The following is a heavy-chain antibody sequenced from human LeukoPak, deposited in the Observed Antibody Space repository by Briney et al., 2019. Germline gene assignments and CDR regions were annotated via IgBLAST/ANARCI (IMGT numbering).Heavy chain of an antibody. CDR1: GGSISPYY. V-gene: IGHV4-4*07. CDR2: ISTSGSS. J-gene: IGHJ4*02. CDR3: ARGRVSWHYFDY. D-gene: IGHD5/OR15-5a*01. Sequence: SETLSLTCTVSGGSISPYYWSFIRQPAGKGLEWIGRISTSGSSKYNPSLESRVTMSVDTSKNQFSLKVTSVTAADTAMYYCARGRVSWHYFDYRGQGTLLTVSS.